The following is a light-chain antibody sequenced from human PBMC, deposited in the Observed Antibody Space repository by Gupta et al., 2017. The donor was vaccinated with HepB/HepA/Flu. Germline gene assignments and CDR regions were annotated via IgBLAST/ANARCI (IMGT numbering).Light chain of an antibody. J-gene: IGLJ3*02. V-gene: IGLV1-44*01. CDR3: SAWDASLNGVL. CDR1: SSNIGSKT. Sequence: QSVLIQPPSASGTPGQGVTISCSGSSSNIGSKTVSWYQQFPGTAPKLVIYSDDQRPSGVPDRFSASKSGTSASLAITGLQAEDEAHYYCSAWDASLNGVLFGGGTKLTVL. CDR2: SDD.